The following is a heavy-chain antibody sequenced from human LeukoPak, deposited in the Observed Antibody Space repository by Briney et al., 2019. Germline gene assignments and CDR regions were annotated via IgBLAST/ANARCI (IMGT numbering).Heavy chain of an antibody. CDR2: IKSKTDGGTT. V-gene: IGHV3-15*01. D-gene: IGHD5-24*01. CDR1: GFTFSNAW. Sequence: NPGGSLRLSCAASGFTFSNAWMSWVRQAPGKGLEWVGRIKSKTDGGTTDYAAPVKGRFTISRDDSKNTLYLQMNSLKTEDTAVYYCTTDLVRQCLQLVRGPHYWGQGTLVTVSS. CDR3: TTDLVRQCLQLVRGPHY. J-gene: IGHJ4*02.